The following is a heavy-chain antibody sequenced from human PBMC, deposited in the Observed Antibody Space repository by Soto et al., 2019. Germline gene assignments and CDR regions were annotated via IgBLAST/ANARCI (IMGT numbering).Heavy chain of an antibody. D-gene: IGHD2-15*01. CDR1: GGSISTSNW. Sequence: SETLSLTCAVSGGSISTSNWCSWVRQPPGKGLEWIGEIYHSGSTNYNPSLKSRVTISVDKSKNQFSLKLSSVTAADTAVYYCAREDEYCSGGSCYPSGFDYWGQGTLVT. J-gene: IGHJ4*02. CDR3: AREDEYCSGGSCYPSGFDY. CDR2: IYHSGST. V-gene: IGHV4-4*02.